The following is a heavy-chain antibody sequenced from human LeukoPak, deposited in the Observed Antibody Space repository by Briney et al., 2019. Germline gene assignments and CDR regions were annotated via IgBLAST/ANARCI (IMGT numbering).Heavy chain of an antibody. CDR1: GGSISSSSYY. Sequence: PSETLSFTCTVSGGSISSSSYYWGWIRQPPGKGLEWIGSIYYSGSTYYNPSLKSRVTISVDTSKNQFSLKLSSVTAADTAVYYCARDRSVVSAGYYYYYMDVWGKGTTVTVSS. J-gene: IGHJ6*03. D-gene: IGHD2-15*01. V-gene: IGHV4-39*07. CDR3: ARDRSVVSAGYYYYYMDV. CDR2: IYYSGST.